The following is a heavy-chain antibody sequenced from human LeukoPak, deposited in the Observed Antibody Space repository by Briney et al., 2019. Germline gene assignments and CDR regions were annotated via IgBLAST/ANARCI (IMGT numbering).Heavy chain of an antibody. CDR3: ARGMVRGVIDYYYYYMDV. J-gene: IGHJ6*03. CDR1: GFTFSSYS. Sequence: PGGSLRLSCAASGFTFSSYSMSWVRQAPGKGLEWVSYISSSSSIIYYADSVKGRFTISRDNAKNLLYLQMNSLRAEDTAVYYCARGMVRGVIDYYYYYMDVWGKGTTVTVSS. V-gene: IGHV3-48*01. CDR2: ISSSSSII. D-gene: IGHD3-10*01.